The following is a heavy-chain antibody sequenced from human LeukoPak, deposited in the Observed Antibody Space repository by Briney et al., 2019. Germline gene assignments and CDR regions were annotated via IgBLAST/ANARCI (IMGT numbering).Heavy chain of an antibody. CDR1: GYTFTSYG. CDR3: AREQEGFGSGSYYVYGSFDY. V-gene: IGHV1-18*01. D-gene: IGHD1-26*01. CDR2: ISAYNGNT. J-gene: IGHJ4*02. Sequence: ASVKVSCKASGYTFTSYGISWVRQAPGQGLEWMGWISAYNGNTNYAQKLQGRVTMTTDTSTSTAYMELRSLRSDDTAVYYCAREQEGFGSGSYYVYGSFDYWGQGTLVTVSS.